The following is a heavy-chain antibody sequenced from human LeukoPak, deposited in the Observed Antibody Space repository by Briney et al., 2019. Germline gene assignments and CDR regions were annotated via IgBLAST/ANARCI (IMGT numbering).Heavy chain of an antibody. CDR2: ISDSGGST. J-gene: IGHJ4*02. CDR1: EFTFNHYA. D-gene: IGHD3-16*01. CDR3: AKGVAGWGKNYFDR. V-gene: IGHV3-23*01. Sequence: GGSLRLSCAASEFTFNHYAMSWVRQAPGKGLEWVSGISDSGGSTYYADSVKGRFTISRDNSKNTLYLQMSSLRADDTAVYYCAKGVAGWGKNYFDRWGQGTLVTVSS.